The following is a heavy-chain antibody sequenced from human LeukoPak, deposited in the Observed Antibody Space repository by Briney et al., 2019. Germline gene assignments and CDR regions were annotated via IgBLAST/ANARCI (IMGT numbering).Heavy chain of an antibody. CDR1: GFDFSGFY. CDR3: IRQECSGGSCSYVDY. J-gene: IGHJ4*02. Sequence: GGSLKLSCAASGFDFSGFYMHWVRQASGRGLEWVGLIRSKPSSYTTVYAASVKGRFAISRDDSKNTAYLQMNSLKAEDTAVYYCIRQECSGGSCSYVDYWGQGTLVTVSS. V-gene: IGHV3-73*01. CDR2: IRSKPSSYTT. D-gene: IGHD2-15*01.